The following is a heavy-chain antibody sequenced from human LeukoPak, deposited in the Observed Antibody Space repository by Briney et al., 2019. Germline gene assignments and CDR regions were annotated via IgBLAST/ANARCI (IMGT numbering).Heavy chain of an antibody. D-gene: IGHD5-24*01. CDR2: IHDSGST. Sequence: KTSETLSLTCTVSGGSISNYYWSWIRQSPEKGLEWIGHIHDSGSTNYNPSLKSRVTISVDTSKNQFSLKLSSVTAADTAVYYCARLDAAAGRYLQFFYWGQGTLVTVSS. CDR1: GGSISNYY. J-gene: IGHJ4*02. CDR3: ARLDAAAGRYLQFFY. V-gene: IGHV4-59*08.